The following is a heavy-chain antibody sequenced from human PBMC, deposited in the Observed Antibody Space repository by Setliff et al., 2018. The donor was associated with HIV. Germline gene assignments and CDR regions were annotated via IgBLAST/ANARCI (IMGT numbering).Heavy chain of an antibody. CDR3: AREDCSGGSCYGSDY. CDR2: INPSGGST. CDR1: GYTFTSYY. V-gene: IGHV1-46*01. Sequence: ASVKVSCKASGYTFTSYYMHWVRQAPGQGLEWMGIINPSGGSTSYAQKFQGRVTMTRDTSTSTVYMELSSLRSEDTAVYYSAREDCSGGSCYGSDYWGQGTLVTVS. D-gene: IGHD2-15*01. J-gene: IGHJ4*02.